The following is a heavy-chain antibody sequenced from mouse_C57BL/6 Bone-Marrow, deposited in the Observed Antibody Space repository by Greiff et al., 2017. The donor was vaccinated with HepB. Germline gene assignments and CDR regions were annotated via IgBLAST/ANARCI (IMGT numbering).Heavy chain of an antibody. CDR1: GYTFTSYG. D-gene: IGHD1-1*01. V-gene: IGHV1-81*01. CDR2: IYPRSGNT. CDR3: ARERNLYYYGSSSSMDY. Sequence: QVQLKQSGAELARPGASVKLSCKASGYTFTSYGISWVKQRTGQGLEWMGEIYPRSGNTYYNEKFKGKATLTADKSSSTAYMELRSLTSEDSAVYFCARERNLYYYGSSSSMDYWGQGTSVTVSS. J-gene: IGHJ4*01.